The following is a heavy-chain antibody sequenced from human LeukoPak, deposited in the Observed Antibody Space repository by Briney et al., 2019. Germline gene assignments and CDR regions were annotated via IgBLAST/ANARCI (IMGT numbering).Heavy chain of an antibody. CDR3: ARVGYYESSGYYEY. V-gene: IGHV1-2*06. D-gene: IGHD3-22*01. J-gene: IGHJ4*02. CDR2: INPNSGGT. CDR1: GYTLTDYY. Sequence: ASVKVSCKASGYTLTDYYMHWVRQAPGQGLERMGRINPNSGGTNYAQKFQGRVTMTRDTSISTVYMELSRLRSDDTAVYYCARVGYYESSGYYEYWGQGTLVTVSS.